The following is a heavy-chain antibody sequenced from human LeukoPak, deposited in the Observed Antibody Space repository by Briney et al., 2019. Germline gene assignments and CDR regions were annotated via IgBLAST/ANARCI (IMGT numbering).Heavy chain of an antibody. CDR1: GGTFSSYA. D-gene: IGHD3-22*01. CDR3: ARKYYYDSSGSHYGMDV. V-gene: IGHV1-69*04. J-gene: IGHJ6*02. CDR2: IIPILGIA. Sequence: SVTVSCKASGGTFSSYAISWVRQAPGQGLEWMGRIIPILGIANYAQKFQGRVTITADKSTSTAYMELSSLRSEDTAVYYCARKYYYDSSGSHYGMDVWGQGTTVTVSS.